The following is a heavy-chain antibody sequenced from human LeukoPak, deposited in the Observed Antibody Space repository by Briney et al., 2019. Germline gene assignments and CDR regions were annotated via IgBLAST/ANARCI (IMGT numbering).Heavy chain of an antibody. J-gene: IGHJ4*02. CDR3: ARAPYCSSTSCYGRLYYFDY. Sequence: PSETLSLTCTVSGYSISSYYWSWIRQPPGKGLEWIGYIYYSGSTNYNPSLKSRVTISVDTSKNQFSLKLSSVTAADTAVYYCARAPYCSSTSCYGRLYYFDYWGQGTLVTVSS. CDR1: GYSISSYY. D-gene: IGHD2-2*01. CDR2: IYYSGST. V-gene: IGHV4-59*01.